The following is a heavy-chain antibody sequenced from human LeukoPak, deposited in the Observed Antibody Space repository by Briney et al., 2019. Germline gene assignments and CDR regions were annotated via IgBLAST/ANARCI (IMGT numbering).Heavy chain of an antibody. CDR3: ARESRQEYSSWGFFDY. J-gene: IGHJ4*02. V-gene: IGHV3-30*04. CDR1: GFTFSSYA. Sequence: GGSLRLSCAASGFTFSSYAMHWVRQAPGKGLEWVAVISYDGSNKYYADSLKGRFTISRDNSKNTLYVQMKSLRAEDTAVYYCARESRQEYSSWGFFDYWGQGILVTVSS. CDR2: ISYDGSNK. D-gene: IGHD6-6*01.